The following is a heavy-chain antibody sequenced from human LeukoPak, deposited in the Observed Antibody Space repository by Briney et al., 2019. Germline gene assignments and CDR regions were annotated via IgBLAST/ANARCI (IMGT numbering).Heavy chain of an antibody. J-gene: IGHJ2*01. Sequence: GGSLRLSCVASGFTFNSCAMGWVRQAPGKGLEWVGRVRNKANSYITMYAASVKGRFTISRNDSENSLYLQMNSLKTEDTAVYYCGRIRGSYLHWYFDLWGRGTLVTVSS. CDR2: VRNKANSYIT. V-gene: IGHV3-72*01. CDR1: GFTFNSCA. CDR3: GRIRGSYLHWYFDL. D-gene: IGHD1-26*01.